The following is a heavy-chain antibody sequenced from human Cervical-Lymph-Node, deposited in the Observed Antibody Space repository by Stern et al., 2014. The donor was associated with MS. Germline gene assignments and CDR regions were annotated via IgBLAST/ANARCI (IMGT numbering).Heavy chain of an antibody. CDR2: ISIVRSNR. CDR1: GFSLNSLG. V-gene: IGHV3-30*03. J-gene: IGHJ6*02. CDR3: LGVGDAMHV. Sequence: VQLVASGGGVVQPGRSLRLSCAVSGFSLNSLGMHWVRQAPGKGLEWVAVISIVRSNRRYGDSVKGRFSISRDISNNTLYLQMNSLRPEDTAVYYCLGVGDAMHVWGQGTTVIVSS.